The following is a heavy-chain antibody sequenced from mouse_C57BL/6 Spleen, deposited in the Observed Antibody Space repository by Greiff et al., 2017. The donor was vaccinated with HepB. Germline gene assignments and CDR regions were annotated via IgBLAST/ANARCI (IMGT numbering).Heavy chain of an antibody. V-gene: IGHV1-53*01. J-gene: IGHJ2*01. CDR3: ARGVLYDGYPFDY. CDR1: GYTFTSYW. Sequence: VQLQQPGTELVKPGASVKLSCKASGYTFTSYWMHWVKQRPGQGLEWIGNINPSNGGTNYNEKFKSKATLTVDKSSSTAYMQLSSLTSEDSAVYYCARGVLYDGYPFDYWGQGTTLTVSS. CDR2: INPSNGGT. D-gene: IGHD2-3*01.